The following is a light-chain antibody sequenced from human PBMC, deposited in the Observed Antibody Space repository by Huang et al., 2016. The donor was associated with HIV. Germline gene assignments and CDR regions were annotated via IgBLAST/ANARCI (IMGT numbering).Light chain of an antibody. CDR3: QQRNNWPRT. V-gene: IGKV3-11*01. CDR2: DAF. CDR1: QSVSSY. Sequence: EIVLTQSPATLSLSPGERATLTCRASQSVSSYLAWFQQKRGQAPRLLIYDAFNRAPGSPDSVSGSGSVTDFTLTISNGEPEEFAVYYCQQRNNWPRTFGQGTKVEI. J-gene: IGKJ1*01.